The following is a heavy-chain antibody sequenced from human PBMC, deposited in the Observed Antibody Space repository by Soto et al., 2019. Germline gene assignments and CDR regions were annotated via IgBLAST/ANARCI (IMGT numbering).Heavy chain of an antibody. CDR3: ASQGGTYYYFWSGYSAHDGYYYYGTDV. D-gene: IGHD3-3*01. CDR1: GYTFTSYD. J-gene: IGHJ6*02. V-gene: IGHV1-8*01. CDR2: MNPNSGNT. Sequence: ASVKVSCKASGYTFTSYDINWVRQATGQGLEWMGWMNPNSGNTGYAQKFQGRVTMTRNTSISTAYMELSSLRSEDTAVYCCASQGGTYYYFWSGYSAHDGYYYYGTDVWGQGTTVTVSS.